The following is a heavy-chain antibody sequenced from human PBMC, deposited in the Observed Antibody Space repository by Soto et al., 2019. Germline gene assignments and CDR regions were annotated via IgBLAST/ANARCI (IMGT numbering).Heavy chain of an antibody. CDR1: GGSISSGGYY. CDR2: IYYSGST. V-gene: IGHV4-31*03. J-gene: IGHJ5*02. Sequence: SETLSLTCTVSGGSISSGGYYWSWIRQHPGKGLEWIGYIYYSGSTYYNPSLKSRVTISVDTSKNQFSLKLSSVTAADTAVYYCAREVPAAIRMYNWFDPWGQGTLVTVSS. CDR3: AREVPAAIRMYNWFDP. D-gene: IGHD2-2*01.